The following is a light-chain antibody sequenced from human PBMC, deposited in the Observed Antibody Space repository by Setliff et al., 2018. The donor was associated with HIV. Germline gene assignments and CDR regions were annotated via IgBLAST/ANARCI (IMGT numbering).Light chain of an antibody. CDR2: DVN. Sequence: QSVLTQAASVSGSLGQSISISCTGTTSDVGFYNFVSWYRQHPGKAPKLIIYDVNRRPSGLSNRFSGSKSGNTASLTISGLRAEDEAEYYCSSYTSTGSYVVFGGGTKVTVL. J-gene: IGLJ2*01. V-gene: IGLV2-14*03. CDR1: TSDVGFYNF. CDR3: SSYTSTGSYVV.